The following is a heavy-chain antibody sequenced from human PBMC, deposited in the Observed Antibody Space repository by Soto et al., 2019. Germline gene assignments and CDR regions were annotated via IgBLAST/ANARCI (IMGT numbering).Heavy chain of an antibody. V-gene: IGHV4-59*01. CDR2: IYYSGST. J-gene: IGHJ6*02. CDR1: GGSISIYY. Sequence: LSLTCIVSGGSISIYYWSWIRQPPGKGLEWIGYIYYSGSTNYNPSLKSRVTISVDTSKNQFSLKLSSVTAADTAVYYCARSKYYYGSGRPYYYGMDAWGQGSTVTVSS. D-gene: IGHD3-10*01. CDR3: ARSKYYYGSGRPYYYGMDA.